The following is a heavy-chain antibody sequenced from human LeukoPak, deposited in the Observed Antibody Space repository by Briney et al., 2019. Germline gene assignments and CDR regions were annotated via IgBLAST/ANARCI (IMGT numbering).Heavy chain of an antibody. Sequence: GGSLRLSCAASGFTFSGYAMNWVRQAPGKGLEWVSLIFASGSTTKYADSVKGRFTISRDNSKNTLYLQMNSLRAEDTAVYYCARGYSGYSFDYWGQGTLVTVSS. V-gene: IGHV3-23*05. CDR1: GFTFSGYA. D-gene: IGHD1-26*01. CDR2: IFASGSTT. CDR3: ARGYSGYSFDY. J-gene: IGHJ4*02.